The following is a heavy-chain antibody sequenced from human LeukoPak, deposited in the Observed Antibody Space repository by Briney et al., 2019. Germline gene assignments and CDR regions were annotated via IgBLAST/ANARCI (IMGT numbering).Heavy chain of an antibody. J-gene: IGHJ6*02. CDR3: VRRGHTAAAT. CDR1: GGSFSSSSYY. CDR2: IYYDARP. Sequence: PSETLSLTCIVSGGSFSSSSYYWVWIRQPPGKGLEWIGSIYYDARPYYNPSLRSRLTISVDTSKNQFSLKVSSVTAADTALYYCVRRGHTAAATWGQGTTFTVSS. D-gene: IGHD6-25*01. V-gene: IGHV4-39*01.